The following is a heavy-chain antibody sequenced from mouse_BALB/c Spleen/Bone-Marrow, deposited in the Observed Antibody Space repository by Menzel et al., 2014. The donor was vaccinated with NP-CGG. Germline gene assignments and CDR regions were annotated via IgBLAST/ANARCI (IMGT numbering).Heavy chain of an antibody. CDR1: GYSITSGYY. V-gene: IGHV3-6*02. J-gene: IGHJ1*01. CDR2: ISYDGSN. CDR3: ARGGDWFFDV. Sequence: EVQRVESGPGLVKPSQSLSLTCSFSGYSITSGYYWNWIRQFPGNKLEWIDYISYDGSNNYNPSLKNRISITRDTSKNQFFLRLNSVTTEDTATYYCARGGDWFFDVWGAGTTVTVSS.